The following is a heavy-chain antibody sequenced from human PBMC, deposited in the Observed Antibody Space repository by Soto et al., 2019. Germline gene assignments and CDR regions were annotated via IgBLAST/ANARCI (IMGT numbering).Heavy chain of an antibody. V-gene: IGHV4-34*01. CDR3: ASDYGSGSYRFDF. CDR1: GGSFSGYY. D-gene: IGHD3-10*01. CDR2: INHSGST. Sequence: PSETLSLTCAVYGGSFSGYYWSWIRQPPGKGLEWIGEINHSGSTNYNPSLKSRVTISVDTSKNQFSLKLSSVTAADTAVYYCASDYGSGSYRFDFWGQGILVTVSS. J-gene: IGHJ4*02.